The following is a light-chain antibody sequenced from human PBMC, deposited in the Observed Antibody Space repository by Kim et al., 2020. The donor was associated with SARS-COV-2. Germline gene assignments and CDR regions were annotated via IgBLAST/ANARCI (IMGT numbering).Light chain of an antibody. CDR2: GSS. CDR3: QQYIHWPRT. V-gene: IGKV3-15*01. Sequence: GSPGGRATLSCRASQNINSNVALYQQTPGQAPRLLIYGSSARATGIPARFSGSGSGTEFTLTFTCLQSEDFAVYYCQQYIHWPRTFGGGTKVDIK. CDR1: QNINSN. J-gene: IGKJ4*01.